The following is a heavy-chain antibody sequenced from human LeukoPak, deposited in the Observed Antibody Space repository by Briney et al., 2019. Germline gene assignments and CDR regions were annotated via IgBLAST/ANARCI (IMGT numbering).Heavy chain of an antibody. Sequence: SETLSLTCAVYGGSFSGYYWSWIRQPPGKGLEWIGEINHSGSTNYNPSLKSRVTISVDTSKNQFSVKLSSVTAADTAVYYCASRKLGNDYWGQGTLVTVSS. CDR1: GGSFSGYY. D-gene: IGHD7-27*01. CDR3: ASRKLGNDY. J-gene: IGHJ4*02. CDR2: INHSGST. V-gene: IGHV4-34*01.